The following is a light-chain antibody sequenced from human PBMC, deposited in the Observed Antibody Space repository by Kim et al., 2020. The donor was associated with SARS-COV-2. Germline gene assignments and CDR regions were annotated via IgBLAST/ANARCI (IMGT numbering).Light chain of an antibody. CDR3: QQYSHWPPYT. V-gene: IGKV3-15*01. J-gene: IGKJ2*01. CDR2: GAS. Sequence: EIVMTQSPATLSVSPGERVTLSCRASQTIDTNLAWYQQKPGQAPRLLIYGASTRATDIPARFSGSGSGTGFTLIISSLQSEDFAVYYCQQYSHWPPYTFGQGTKLEI. CDR1: QTIDTN.